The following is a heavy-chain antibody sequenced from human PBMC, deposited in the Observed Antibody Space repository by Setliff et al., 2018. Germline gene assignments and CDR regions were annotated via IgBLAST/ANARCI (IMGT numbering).Heavy chain of an antibody. CDR1: GGSISSYY. J-gene: IGHJ5*02. CDR2: VYTSGST. D-gene: IGHD2-15*01. CDR3: ARARYCSGGSCYWTWFGP. Sequence: ETLSLTCTVSGGSISSYYWSWIRQPPGKGLEWIGYVYTSGSTNYNPSLKSRVTISVDTSKNQFSLKLSSVTAADTAVYYCARARYCSGGSCYWTWFGPWGQGTLVTVSS. V-gene: IGHV4-4*08.